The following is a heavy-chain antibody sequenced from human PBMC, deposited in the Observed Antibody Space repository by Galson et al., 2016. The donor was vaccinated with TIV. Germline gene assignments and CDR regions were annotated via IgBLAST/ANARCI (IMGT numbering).Heavy chain of an antibody. CDR1: GYTFTGYF. D-gene: IGHD4-17*01. Sequence: SVKVSCKASGYTFTGYFIHWVRQAPGQGLEWMGWINPNSGGTNYAQKFQGRVTMTRDTSIITAYIELSRLKSDYTAVYYCARGYGDHDYWGQGTLVTVSS. J-gene: IGHJ4*02. V-gene: IGHV1-2*02. CDR3: ARGYGDHDY. CDR2: INPNSGGT.